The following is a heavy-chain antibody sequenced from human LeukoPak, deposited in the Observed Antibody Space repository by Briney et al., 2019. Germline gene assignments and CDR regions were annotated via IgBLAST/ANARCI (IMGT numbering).Heavy chain of an antibody. J-gene: IGHJ4*02. V-gene: IGHV3-74*01. CDR1: GFTISSYW. CDR3: ARAVLAGATNIDY. CDR2: INSDGSST. Sequence: GGSLRLSCAASGFTISSYWMHWVRQAPGKGLVWLSRINSDGSSTSYADSVKGRFTISRDNAKNTLYLQMNSLRAEDTAVYYCARAVLAGATNIDYWGQGTLVTVSS. D-gene: IGHD1-26*01.